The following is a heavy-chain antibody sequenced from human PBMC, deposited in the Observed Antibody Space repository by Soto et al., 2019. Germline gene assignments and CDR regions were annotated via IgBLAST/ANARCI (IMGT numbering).Heavy chain of an antibody. D-gene: IGHD2-15*01. CDR2: IYYSGST. V-gene: IGHV4-30-4*01. Sequence: QVQLQESGPGLVKPSQTLSLTCTVSGGSISSGDYYWSWIRQPPGKGLEWIGYIYYSGSTYYNPSLKSRVTISVDTSKNQFSLKLSSVTAADTAVYYCARGSKWDCSGGSCAWFDPWGQGTLVTVSS. CDR1: GGSISSGDYY. CDR3: ARGSKWDCSGGSCAWFDP. J-gene: IGHJ5*02.